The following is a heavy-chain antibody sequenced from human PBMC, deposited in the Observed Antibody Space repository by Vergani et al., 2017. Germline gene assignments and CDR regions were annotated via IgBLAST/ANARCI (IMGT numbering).Heavy chain of an antibody. CDR3: ARDRLMFNYYYYYMDV. CDR1: GFTFSSYA. Sequence: QVQLVESGGGVVQPGRSLRLSCAASGFTFSSYAMHWVRQAPGKGLEWGAVISYDGSNKYYADSVKGRFTISRDNSKNTLYLQMNSLRAEYTAVYYCARDRLMFNYYYYYMDVWGKGTTVTVSS. J-gene: IGHJ6*03. V-gene: IGHV3-30-3*01. D-gene: IGHD2-8*01. CDR2: ISYDGSNK.